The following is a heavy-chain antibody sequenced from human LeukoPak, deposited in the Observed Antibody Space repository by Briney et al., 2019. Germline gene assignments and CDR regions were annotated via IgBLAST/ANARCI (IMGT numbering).Heavy chain of an antibody. V-gene: IGHV1-8*02. CDR1: GYTFTSYD. J-gene: IGHJ3*02. D-gene: IGHD3-3*01. CDR2: MNPNSGNT. CDR3: ASSFGVVAPFTDAFDI. Sequence: ASVKVSCKASGYTFTSYDINWVRQATGQGLEWMGWMNPNSGNTGYAQKFQGRVTVTRNTSISTAYMELSSLRSEDTAVYYCASSFGVVAPFTDAFDIWGQGTMVTVSS.